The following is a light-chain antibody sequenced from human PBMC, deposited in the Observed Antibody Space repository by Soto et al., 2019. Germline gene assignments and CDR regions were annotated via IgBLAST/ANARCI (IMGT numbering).Light chain of an antibody. Sequence: IQMTQSPSSLSASVGDRVIITCRASQGIGNSLACYQQKAGRVPKLLMHSASTLLSGVPSRFSGSGSGTDFTLTISSLQPEDVATYYCQKYDSAPWTFGHGTKLES. CDR1: QGIGNS. CDR2: SAS. CDR3: QKYDSAPWT. V-gene: IGKV1-27*01. J-gene: IGKJ1*01.